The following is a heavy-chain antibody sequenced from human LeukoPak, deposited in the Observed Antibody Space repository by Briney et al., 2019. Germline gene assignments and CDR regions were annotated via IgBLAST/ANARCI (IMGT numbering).Heavy chain of an antibody. Sequence: GGSLRLSCAASGFTFSSYGMHWVRQAPGKGLEWVAFIRYDGSNKYYADSVKGRFTISRDNSKNTLYLQMNSLRAEDTAVYYCVKASYSNGYYYYYMDVWGKGTTVTVSS. J-gene: IGHJ6*03. CDR2: IRYDGSNK. CDR3: VKASYSNGYYYYYMDV. V-gene: IGHV3-30*02. CDR1: GFTFSSYG. D-gene: IGHD4-11*01.